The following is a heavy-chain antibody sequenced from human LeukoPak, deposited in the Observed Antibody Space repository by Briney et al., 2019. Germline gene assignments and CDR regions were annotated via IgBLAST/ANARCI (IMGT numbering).Heavy chain of an antibody. CDR2: IIPIFGTA. D-gene: IGHD2-15*01. Sequence: SVKVSCKASGGTFSSYAISWVRQAPGQGLEWMGGIIPIFGTANYAQKFQGRVTITADESTSTAYMELSSLRSEDTAVYYCARVQDCSGGSCYLEYFQHWGQGTLVTVSS. J-gene: IGHJ1*01. V-gene: IGHV1-69*13. CDR3: ARVQDCSGGSCYLEYFQH. CDR1: GGTFSSYA.